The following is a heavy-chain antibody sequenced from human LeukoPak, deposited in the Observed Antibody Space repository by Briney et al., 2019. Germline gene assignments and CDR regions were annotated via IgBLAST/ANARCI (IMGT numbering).Heavy chain of an antibody. V-gene: IGHV4-34*01. CDR3: ARGRFGGHSYYYMDV. CDR1: GGPFSDYY. D-gene: IGHD3-3*01. Sequence: SETLSLTCAVFGGPFSDYYWSWIRRPPGKGLEWRGENNHSGRANYMPSLKSRVSISVDTSKTQFSLRLSSVTAADTAFYSCARGRFGGHSYYYMDVWGKGTAVTVSS. J-gene: IGHJ6*03. CDR2: NNHSGRA.